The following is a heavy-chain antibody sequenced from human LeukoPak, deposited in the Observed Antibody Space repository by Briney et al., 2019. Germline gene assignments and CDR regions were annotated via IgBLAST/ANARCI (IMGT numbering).Heavy chain of an antibody. D-gene: IGHD4-11*01. Sequence: GGSLRLSCAASEFTFNNYWMSWVRQAPGKGLEWVANIKQDGNEKYYVDSVKGRFTNSRDNAKNSLYLQMNSLRAEDTAVYYCARDLDYTRAFHIWGQGTMVTVSS. CDR1: EFTFNNYW. V-gene: IGHV3-7*01. J-gene: IGHJ3*02. CDR2: IKQDGNEK. CDR3: ARDLDYTRAFHI.